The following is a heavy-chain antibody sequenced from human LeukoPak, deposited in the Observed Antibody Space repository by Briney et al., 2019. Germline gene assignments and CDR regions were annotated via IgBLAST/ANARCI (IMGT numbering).Heavy chain of an antibody. V-gene: IGHV3-30*04. CDR3: ARVKEKSGWYSDAFDI. Sequence: PGGSLRLSCAASGFTFSSYAMHWVRQAPGKGLEWVAVISYDGSNKYYADSVKGRFTISRDNSKNALYLQMNSLRAEDTAVYYCARVKEKSGWYSDAFDIWGQGTMVTVSS. CDR2: ISYDGSNK. CDR1: GFTFSSYA. D-gene: IGHD6-19*01. J-gene: IGHJ3*02.